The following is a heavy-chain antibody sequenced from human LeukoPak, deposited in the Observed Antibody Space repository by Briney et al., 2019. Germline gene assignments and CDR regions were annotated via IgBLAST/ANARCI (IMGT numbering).Heavy chain of an antibody. CDR1: GLTFSSYS. V-gene: IGHV3-21*01. Sequence: GGSLRLSCAASGLTFSSYSMTWVRQAPGKGLEWVSSISSSSSYIYYADSVKGRFTISRDNAKNSLYLQMNSLRAEDTAVYYCARASEADFWSGYNTYYFDYWGQGTLVTVSS. J-gene: IGHJ4*02. CDR3: ARASEADFWSGYNTYYFDY. D-gene: IGHD3-3*01. CDR2: ISSSSSYI.